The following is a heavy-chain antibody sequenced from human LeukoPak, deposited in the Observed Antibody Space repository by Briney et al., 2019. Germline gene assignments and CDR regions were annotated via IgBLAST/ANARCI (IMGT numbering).Heavy chain of an antibody. CDR3: ARNEQLQIIDY. CDR1: GGSISSYY. Sequence: SETLSLTCTVSGGSISSYYWSWIRQPPGKGLEWIGYIYYSGSTNYNPSLKSRVTISVDTSKNQFSLKLSSVTAADTAVYYCARNEQLQIIDYWGQGTLVTVSS. V-gene: IGHV4-59*12. D-gene: IGHD6-6*01. J-gene: IGHJ4*02. CDR2: IYYSGST.